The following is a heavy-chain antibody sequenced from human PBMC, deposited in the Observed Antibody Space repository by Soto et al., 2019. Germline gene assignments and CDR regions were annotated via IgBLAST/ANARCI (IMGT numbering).Heavy chain of an antibody. D-gene: IGHD5-18*01. Sequence: PSETLSVTCTVSGGSISSSSYYWGWLRQPPGKGLEWIGSIYYSGSTYYNPSLKSRVTISVDTSKNQFSLKLSSVTAADTAVYYCARLLFVFYGYDPNRFAPWGRGPRDPVSA. V-gene: IGHV4-39*01. J-gene: IGHJ5*02. CDR1: GGSISSSSYY. CDR2: IYYSGST. CDR3: ARLLFVFYGYDPNRFAP.